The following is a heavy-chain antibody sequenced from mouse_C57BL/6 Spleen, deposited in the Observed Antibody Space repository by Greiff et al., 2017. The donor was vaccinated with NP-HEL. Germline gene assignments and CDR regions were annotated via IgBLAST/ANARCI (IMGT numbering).Heavy chain of an antibody. D-gene: IGHD3-2*02. CDR3: TRDRSGLAWFSY. Sequence: EVKLVESGEGLVKPGGSLKLSCAASGFTFSSYAMSWVRQTPEKRLEWVAYISSGGDYIYYADTVKGRFTISRDTARNTLYLQMSSLTSEDTAFYYCTRDRSGLAWFSYWGQGTLVTVSA. CDR2: ISSGGDYI. CDR1: GFTFSSYA. J-gene: IGHJ3*01. V-gene: IGHV5-9-1*02.